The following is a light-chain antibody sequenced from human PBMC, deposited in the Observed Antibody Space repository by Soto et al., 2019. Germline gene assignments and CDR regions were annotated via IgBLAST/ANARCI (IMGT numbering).Light chain of an antibody. J-gene: IGKJ4*01. CDR2: GAS. CDR3: QQYGSSPHLT. Sequence: EIVLTQSPGTLSLSPGERATLSCRASQSVSSSYLAWYQQKPGQAPRLLIYGASSRATGIPDRVSGSGSGTDFTLTISRLEPEDVAVYYCQQYGSSPHLTFGGGTKVEIK. CDR1: QSVSSSY. V-gene: IGKV3-20*01.